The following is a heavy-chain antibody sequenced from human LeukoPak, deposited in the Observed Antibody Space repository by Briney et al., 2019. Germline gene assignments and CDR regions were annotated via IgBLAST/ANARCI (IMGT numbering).Heavy chain of an antibody. CDR1: GGSFSGYY. CDR3: ARRDPPLGWNDGDAFDI. D-gene: IGHD1-1*01. V-gene: IGHV4-34*01. CDR2: INHSGST. J-gene: IGHJ3*02. Sequence: SETLSLTCVVYGGSFSGYYWSWIRQPPGKGLEWIGEINHSGSTNYNPSLKSRVTVSVDTSKNQFSLKLSSVTAADTAVYYCARRDPPLGWNDGDAFDIWGQGTMVTVSS.